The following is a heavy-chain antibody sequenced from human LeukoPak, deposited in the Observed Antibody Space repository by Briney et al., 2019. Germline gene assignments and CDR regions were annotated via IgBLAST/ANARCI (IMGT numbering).Heavy chain of an antibody. D-gene: IGHD5-18*01. CDR2: IWFDGSET. V-gene: IGHV3-33*03. CDR3: AKDNMDTSSCLDY. Sequence: GGSLRLSCAASGFTFSDYAMHWVRQAPGKGPEWVAVIWFDGSETYYADSVMGRFTISRDKSKNTLFLQMNSLRADDTAVYYCAKDNMDTSSCLDYWGQGTLVTVSS. J-gene: IGHJ4*02. CDR1: GFTFSDYA.